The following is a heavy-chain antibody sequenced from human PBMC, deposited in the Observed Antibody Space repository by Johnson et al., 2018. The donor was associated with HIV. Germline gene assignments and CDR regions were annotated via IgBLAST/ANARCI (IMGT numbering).Heavy chain of an antibody. CDR2: ISRSGSTI. CDR3: AKDISWITMGRGAFDI. J-gene: IGHJ3*02. D-gene: IGHD3-10*01. V-gene: IGHV3-11*01. CDR1: GFTFSDDY. Sequence: QVQLVESGGGLVKPGGSLRLSCAASGFTFSDDYMSWIRQAPGKGLEWVSYISRSGSTITYADSVKGRFTISRDNTKNSLYLQMNSLRAEDTALYYCAKDISWITMGRGAFDIGGQGTMVTVSS.